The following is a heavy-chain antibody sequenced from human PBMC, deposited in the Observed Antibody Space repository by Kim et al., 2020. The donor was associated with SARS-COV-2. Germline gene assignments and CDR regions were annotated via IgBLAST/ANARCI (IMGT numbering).Heavy chain of an antibody. CDR3: AREVVISYYFDY. Sequence: SETLSLTCTVSGGSVSSGSYYWSWIRQPPGKGLEWIGYIYYSGSTNYNPSLKSRVTISVDTSKNQFSLKLSSVTAADTAVYYCAREVVISYYFDYWGQGTLVTVSS. CDR2: IYYSGST. V-gene: IGHV4-61*01. D-gene: IGHD3-22*01. CDR1: GGSVSSGSYY. J-gene: IGHJ4*02.